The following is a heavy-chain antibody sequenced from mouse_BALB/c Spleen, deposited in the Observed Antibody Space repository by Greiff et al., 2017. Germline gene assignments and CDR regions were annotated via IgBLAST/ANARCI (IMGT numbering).Heavy chain of an antibody. CDR3: ATYDYDEAWFAY. CDR1: GFNIKDYY. V-gene: IGHV14-1*02. J-gene: IGHJ3*01. CDR2: IDPENGNT. Sequence: VQLQQSGAELVRPGALVKLSCKASGFNIKDYYMHWVKQRPEQGLEWIGWIDPENGNTIYDPKFQGKASITADTSSNTAYLQLSSLTSEDTAVYYCATYDYDEAWFAYWGQGTLVTVSA. D-gene: IGHD2-4*01.